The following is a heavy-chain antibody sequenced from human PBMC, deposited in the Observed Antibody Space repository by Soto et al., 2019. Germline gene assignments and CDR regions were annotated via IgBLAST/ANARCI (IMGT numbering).Heavy chain of an antibody. CDR3: AKGRWDIVVVPAPPELSWLDP. V-gene: IGHV3-30*18. CDR1: GFTFSSYG. J-gene: IGHJ5*02. Sequence: PGGSLRLSCAASGFTFSSYGMHWVRQAPGKGLEWVAVISYDGSNKYYADSVKGRFTISRDNSKNTLYLQMNSLRAEDTAVYYCAKGRWDIVVVPAPPELSWLDPWGQGTLVTVSS. D-gene: IGHD2-2*01. CDR2: ISYDGSNK.